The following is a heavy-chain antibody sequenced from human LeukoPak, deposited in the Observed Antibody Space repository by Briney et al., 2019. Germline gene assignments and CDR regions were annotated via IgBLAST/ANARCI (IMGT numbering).Heavy chain of an antibody. V-gene: IGHV4-39*07. CDR2: IYYRGTT. D-gene: IGHD4-11*01. CDR3: ARVTPDQRFDP. CDR1: GGSISSSSYY. J-gene: IGHJ5*02. Sequence: SETLSLTCTVSGGSISSSSYYWGWVRQPPGKGLEWIGTIYYRGTTYYNPSLKSRVTLSVDTSKNQFSLQLNSVTPEDTAVYYCARVTPDQRFDPWGQGTLVTVSS.